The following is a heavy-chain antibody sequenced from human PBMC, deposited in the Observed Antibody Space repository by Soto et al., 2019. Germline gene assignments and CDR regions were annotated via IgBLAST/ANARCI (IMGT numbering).Heavy chain of an antibody. D-gene: IGHD3-10*01. CDR2: IIPILGIA. CDR1: GGTFSSYT. Sequence: QVQLVQSGAEVKKPGSSVKVSCKASGGTFSSYTISWVRQAPGQGLEWMGRIIPILGIANYAQKFQGRVTITADKSTSTAYMELSSLRSEDTAVYYCARDRIDYYGSGSYNWGHGTLVTVSA. J-gene: IGHJ4*01. V-gene: IGHV1-69*08. CDR3: ARDRIDYYGSGSYN.